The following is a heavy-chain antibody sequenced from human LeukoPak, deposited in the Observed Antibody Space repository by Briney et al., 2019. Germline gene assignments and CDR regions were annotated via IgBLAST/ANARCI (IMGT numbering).Heavy chain of an antibody. V-gene: IGHV1-24*01. CDR2: FDPEDGET. Sequence: ASVKVSCKVSGYTLTELSMHWVRQAPGRGLEWMGGFDPEDGETIYAQKFQGRVTMTEDTSTDTAYMELSILRSEDTAVYYCATAGRYCTNGVCPNWFDPWGQGTLVTVSS. CDR3: ATAGRYCTNGVCPNWFDP. D-gene: IGHD2-8*01. J-gene: IGHJ5*02. CDR1: GYTLTELS.